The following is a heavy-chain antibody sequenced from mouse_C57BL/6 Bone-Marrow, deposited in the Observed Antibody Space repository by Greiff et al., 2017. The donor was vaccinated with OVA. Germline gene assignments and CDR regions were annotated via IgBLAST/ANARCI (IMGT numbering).Heavy chain of an antibody. CDR3: ARFLTGTGAMDY. D-gene: IGHD4-1*01. CDR1: GYTFTSYW. J-gene: IGHJ4*01. Sequence: QVQLQQPGAELVKPGASVKLSCKASGYTFTSYWMHWVKQRPGQGLEWIGMIHPNSGSTNYNEKFKSKATLTVDKSSSTAYMQLISLTSEDSAVYYCARFLTGTGAMDYWGQGTSVTVSS. CDR2: IHPNSGST. V-gene: IGHV1-64*01.